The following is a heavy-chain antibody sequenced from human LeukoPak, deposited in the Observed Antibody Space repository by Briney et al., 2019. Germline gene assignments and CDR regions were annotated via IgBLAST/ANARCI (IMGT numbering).Heavy chain of an antibody. V-gene: IGHV4-39*07. CDR2: IYYSGST. CDR1: GGSISSSSYY. D-gene: IGHD5-18*01. Sequence: SETLSLTCTVSGGSISSSSYYWGWIRQPPGKGLEWIGSIYYSGSTYYNPSLKSRVTMSVDTSKNQFSLKLSSVTAADTAVYYCARDSGYNYGYRTGFDYWGQGTLVTVSS. J-gene: IGHJ4*02. CDR3: ARDSGYNYGYRTGFDY.